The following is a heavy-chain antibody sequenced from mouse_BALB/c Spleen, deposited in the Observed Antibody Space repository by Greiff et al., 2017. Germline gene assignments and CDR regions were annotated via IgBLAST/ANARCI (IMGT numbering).Heavy chain of an antibody. CDR2: ISNGGGST. CDR1: GFTFSSYT. CDR3: ARHNWYFDV. Sequence: DVMLVESGGGLVQPGGSLKLSCAASGFTFSSYTMSWVRQTPEKRLEWVAYISNGGGSTYYPDTVKGRFTISRDNAKNTLYLQMSSLKSEDTAMYYCARHNWYFDVWGAGTTVTVSS. V-gene: IGHV5-12-2*01. J-gene: IGHJ1*01.